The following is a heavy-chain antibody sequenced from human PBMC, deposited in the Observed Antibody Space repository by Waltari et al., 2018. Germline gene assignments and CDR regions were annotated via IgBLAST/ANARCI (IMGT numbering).Heavy chain of an antibody. CDR2: TYYRSKWYN. J-gene: IGHJ6*02. D-gene: IGHD2-2*01. CDR3: ARDLRNTITWAYYYGIDV. CDR1: GDTVSSNRAA. V-gene: IGHV6-1*01. Sequence: QVQLQQSGPGLVKPSQTLSLTCAISGDTVSSNRAAWNWTRPSPSRGLEWLGRTYYRSKWYNDYAVSVKSRISIKPDTSKNQFSLQLTSVTPEDTAVYFCARDLRNTITWAYYYGIDVWGQGTTVTVSS.